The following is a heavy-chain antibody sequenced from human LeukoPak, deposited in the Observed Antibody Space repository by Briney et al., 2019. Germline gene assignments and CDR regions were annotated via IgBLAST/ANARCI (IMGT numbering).Heavy chain of an antibody. CDR1: GFTFSSYW. CDR3: ARPGSSGWYNPYDAFDI. Sequence: AGSLRLSCAASGFTFSSYWMHWVRQAPGKGLVWVSRINSDGSSTSYADSVKGRFTISRDNAKNTLYLQMNSLRAEDTAVYYCARPGSSGWYNPYDAFDIWGQGTMVTVSS. V-gene: IGHV3-74*01. CDR2: INSDGSST. D-gene: IGHD6-19*01. J-gene: IGHJ3*02.